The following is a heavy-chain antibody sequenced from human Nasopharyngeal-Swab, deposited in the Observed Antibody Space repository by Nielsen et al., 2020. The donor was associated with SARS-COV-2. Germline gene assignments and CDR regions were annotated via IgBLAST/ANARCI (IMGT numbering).Heavy chain of an antibody. CDR3: ARDSQRCIWSGYYTYYYGMDV. CDR2: IYYSGST. J-gene: IGHJ6*02. CDR1: GGSVSSGSYY. D-gene: IGHD3-3*01. V-gene: IGHV4-61*01. Sequence: SETLSLTCTVSGGSVSSGSYYWSWIRQPPGKGLEWIGYIYYSGSTNYNPSLKSRVTISVDTSKNQFSLKLSSVTAADTAVYYCARDSQRCIWSGYYTYYYGMDVWGQGTTVTVSS.